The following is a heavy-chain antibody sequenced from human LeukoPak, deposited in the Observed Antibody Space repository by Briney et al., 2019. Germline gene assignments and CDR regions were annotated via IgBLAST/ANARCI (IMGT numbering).Heavy chain of an antibody. CDR2: IYHSGST. J-gene: IGHJ5*02. CDR3: ARDIGSGSYYSGFDP. Sequence: SGTLSLTCAVSGGSISSSNWWSWVRQPPGKGLEWIGEIYHSGSTNYNPSLKSRVTISVDTSKNQFSLKLSSVTAADTAVYYCARDIGSGSYYSGFDPWGQGTLVTVSS. D-gene: IGHD3-10*01. CDR1: GGSISSSNW. V-gene: IGHV4-4*02.